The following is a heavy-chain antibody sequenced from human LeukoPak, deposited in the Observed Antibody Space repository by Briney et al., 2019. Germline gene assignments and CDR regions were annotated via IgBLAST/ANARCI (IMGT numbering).Heavy chain of an antibody. V-gene: IGHV3-7*01. CDR3: ARETSSPDDAFDI. CDR1: GFTFSSYW. D-gene: IGHD6-13*01. CDR2: IKQDGSEK. J-gene: IGHJ3*02. Sequence: GGSLRLSCAASGFTFSSYWMSWVRQAPGKGLEWVANIKQDGSEKYYVDSVKGRFTISRDNAKNSLYLQMNSLRAEDTAVYYCARETSSPDDAFDIWGQGTMVTVSS.